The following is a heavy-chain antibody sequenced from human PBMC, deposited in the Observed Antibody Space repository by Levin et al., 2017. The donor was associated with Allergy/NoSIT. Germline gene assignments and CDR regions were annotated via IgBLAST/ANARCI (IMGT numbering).Heavy chain of an antibody. D-gene: IGHD6-19*01. V-gene: IGHV3-30-3*01. J-gene: IGHJ3*02. CDR3: ARDEQWLVLGAFDI. Sequence: GESLKISCAASGFTFSSYAMHWVRQAPGKGLEWVAVISYDGSNKYYADSVKGRFTISRDNSKNTLYLQMNSLRAEDTAVYYCARDEQWLVLGAFDIWGQGTMVTVSS. CDR1: GFTFSSYA. CDR2: ISYDGSNK.